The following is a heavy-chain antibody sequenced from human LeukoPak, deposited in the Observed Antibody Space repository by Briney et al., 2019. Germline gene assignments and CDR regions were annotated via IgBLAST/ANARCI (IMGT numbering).Heavy chain of an antibody. V-gene: IGHV3-69-1*01. CDR2: ISSSSYI. CDR1: GGSISSYY. J-gene: IGHJ4*02. Sequence: ETLSLTCTVSGGSISSYYWSWVRQAPGKGLEWVSSISSSSYIYYADSVKGRFTISRDNAKNSLYLQMNSLRAEDAAVYYCARGPYSSSYYFDYWGQGTLVTVSS. CDR3: ARGPYSSSYYFDY. D-gene: IGHD6-6*01.